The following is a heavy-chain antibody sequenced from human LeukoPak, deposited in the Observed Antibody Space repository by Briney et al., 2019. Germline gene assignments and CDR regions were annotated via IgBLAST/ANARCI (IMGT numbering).Heavy chain of an antibody. V-gene: IGHV4-59*13. Sequence: SETLSLTCTVSGGSITGYYWSWIRQPPGKGLEWIGFISDTRSTNSNPSLRSRVIISIDTSKNQFSLNLISMTSADTAVYYCTRGASSVHGAFDVWGQGTMVTVSS. CDR3: TRGASSVHGAFDV. CDR1: GGSITGYY. CDR2: ISDTRST. J-gene: IGHJ3*01.